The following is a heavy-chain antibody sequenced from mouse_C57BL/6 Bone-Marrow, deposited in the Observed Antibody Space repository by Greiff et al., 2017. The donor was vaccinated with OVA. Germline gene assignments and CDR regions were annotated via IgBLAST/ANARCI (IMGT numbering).Heavy chain of an antibody. J-gene: IGHJ3*01. CDR2: IYPRSGNT. CDR3: ASRYWFAY. V-gene: IGHV1-81*01. Sequence: QVQLQQSGAELARPGASVKLSCKASGYTFTSSGISWVKQRTGQGLEWIGEIYPRSGNTYYNEKFKGQATLTADKSSSTAYMELRSLTSEDSAVYRCASRYWFAYWGQGTLVTVSA. CDR1: GYTFTSSG.